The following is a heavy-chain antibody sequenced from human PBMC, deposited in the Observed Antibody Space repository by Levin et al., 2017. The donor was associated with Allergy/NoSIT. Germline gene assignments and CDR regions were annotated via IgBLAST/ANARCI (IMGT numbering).Heavy chain of an antibody. D-gene: IGHD6-6*01. J-gene: IGHJ5*02. V-gene: IGHV3-21*01. Sequence: ASETLSLTCAASGFTFSSYSMNWVRQAPGKGLEWVSSISSSSSYIYYADSVKGRFTISRDNAKNSLYLQMNSLRAEDTAVYYCARDSIAGSGHYWFDPWGQGTLVTVSS. CDR1: GFTFSSYS. CDR3: ARDSIAGSGHYWFDP. CDR2: ISSSSSYI.